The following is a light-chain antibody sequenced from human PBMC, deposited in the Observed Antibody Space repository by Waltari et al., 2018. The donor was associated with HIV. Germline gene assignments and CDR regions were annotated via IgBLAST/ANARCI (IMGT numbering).Light chain of an antibody. V-gene: IGLV2-14*01. CDR1: SSDVGGYNY. Sequence: QSALTQPASVSGSPGQSLAISCTGTSSDVGGYNYVSWYQQHPGNAPQLIIYEVTSRPSGVSHRFSGSKSGNTASLTISGLQAEDETDYYCASYVTGGTVIFGGGTKLTVV. J-gene: IGLJ2*01. CDR3: ASYVTGGTVI. CDR2: EVT.